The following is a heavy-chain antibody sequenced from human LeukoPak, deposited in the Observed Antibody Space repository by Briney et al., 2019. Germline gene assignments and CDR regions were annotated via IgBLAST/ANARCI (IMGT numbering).Heavy chain of an antibody. CDR1: GGSISSGGYS. J-gene: IGHJ4*02. CDR3: AIGWGYGNPYYFDD. V-gene: IGHV3-11*04. CDR2: IGSDSSPK. D-gene: IGHD7-27*01. Sequence: PSETLSLTCAVSGGSISSGGYSWSWIRQPPGKGLEWVSYIGSDSSPKYYADSVWGRFTISRDNAKNSLYLQMNSLRAEDTAVYYCAIGWGYGNPYYFDDWGQGTLVTVSS.